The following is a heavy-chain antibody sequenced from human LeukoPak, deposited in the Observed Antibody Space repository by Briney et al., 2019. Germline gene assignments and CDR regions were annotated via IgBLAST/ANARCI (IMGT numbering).Heavy chain of an antibody. CDR3: ARPLGGLADY. J-gene: IGHJ4*02. Sequence: GGSLRLSRAASGFTFSSYSMNWVRQAPGKGLEWVSYISSSSSTIYYADSVKGRFTISRDNAKNSLYLQMNSLRAEDTAVYYCARPLGGLADYWGQGTLVTVSS. V-gene: IGHV3-48*01. D-gene: IGHD3-16*01. CDR2: ISSSSSTI. CDR1: GFTFSSYS.